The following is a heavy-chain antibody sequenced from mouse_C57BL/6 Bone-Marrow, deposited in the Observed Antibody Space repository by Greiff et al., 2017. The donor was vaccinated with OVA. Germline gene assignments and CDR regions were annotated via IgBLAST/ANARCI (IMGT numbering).Heavy chain of an antibody. Sequence: EVQLQQSGPELVKPGASVKISCKASGYTFTDYYMNWVKQSHGKSLEWIGDINPNNGGTSYNQKFKGKATLTVDKSSSTAYMELRSLTSEDSAVYYCASPTMVTTFGFYFDYWGQGTTLTVSS. J-gene: IGHJ2*01. CDR2: INPNNGGT. V-gene: IGHV1-26*01. CDR3: ASPTMVTTFGFYFDY. CDR1: GYTFTDYY. D-gene: IGHD2-9*01.